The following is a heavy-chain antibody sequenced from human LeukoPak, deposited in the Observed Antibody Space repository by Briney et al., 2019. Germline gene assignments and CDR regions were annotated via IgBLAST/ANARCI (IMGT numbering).Heavy chain of an antibody. V-gene: IGHV3-23*01. J-gene: IGHJ4*02. D-gene: IGHD6-19*01. Sequence: PGGSLRLSCAAFSGFAMSWVRQAPGRGLEWVSAINGRGDDTYYPDSMKGRFTISRDNSNNTLYLQMNSLRAEDTAVYYCAKGHRSSSSFFDSWGQGILVTVSS. CDR2: INGRGDDT. CDR1: SGFA. CDR3: AKGHRSSSSFFDS.